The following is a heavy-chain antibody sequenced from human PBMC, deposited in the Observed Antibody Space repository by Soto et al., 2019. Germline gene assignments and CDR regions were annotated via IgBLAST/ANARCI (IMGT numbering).Heavy chain of an antibody. Sequence: PVGSVRLSCTASWFTFRNFAMYWVRQAPGKGLDWVAGISPDGASKYHSDSVTGRLTISRDNSKDTLYLEMSGLRRDDTAVYYCARGDQWVVFGPTDHWGQGTLVTVSS. CDR3: ARGDQWVVFGPTDH. CDR2: ISPDGASK. CDR1: WFTFRNFA. J-gene: IGHJ5*02. V-gene: IGHV3-30*04. D-gene: IGHD3-3*01.